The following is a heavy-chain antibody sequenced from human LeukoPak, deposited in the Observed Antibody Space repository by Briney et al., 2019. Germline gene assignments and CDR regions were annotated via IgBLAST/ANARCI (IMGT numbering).Heavy chain of an antibody. Sequence: GGSLRLSCAASGFTFVDYAMHWVRQAPGEGLEWVSLISGDGDTTRYADSVKGRFTISRDSSKNSLYLQVDSLRPEDTALYYCANARYWESHNRDYHYLAGCWGQGTLVTVSS. V-gene: IGHV3-43*02. CDR2: ISGDGDTT. D-gene: IGHD1-26*01. J-gene: IGHJ4*02. CDR1: GFTFVDYA. CDR3: ANARYWESHNRDYHYLAGC.